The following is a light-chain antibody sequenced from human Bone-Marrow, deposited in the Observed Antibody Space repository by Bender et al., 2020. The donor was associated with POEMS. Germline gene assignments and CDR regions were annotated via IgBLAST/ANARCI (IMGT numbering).Light chain of an antibody. J-gene: IGLJ2*01. V-gene: IGLV3-25*03. Sequence: SSELTQPPSMSMSPGQTARITCSGDVLPRQFAFWYQQKAGQAPVLVIYRDSERPSGIPERFSGSRSGTIVALTISGVQAEDEADYYCQSADSGGTSVLFGGGTRLTVL. CDR2: RDS. CDR1: VLPRQF. CDR3: QSADSGGTSVL.